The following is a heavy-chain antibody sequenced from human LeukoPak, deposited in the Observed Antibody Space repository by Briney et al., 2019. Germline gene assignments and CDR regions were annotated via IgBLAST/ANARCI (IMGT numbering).Heavy chain of an antibody. J-gene: IGHJ4*02. V-gene: IGHV3-49*04. CDR1: GFTFGDYA. Sequence: PGGSLRLSCTASGFTFGDYAMSWVRQAPGKGLEWVGFIRSKAYGGTTEYAASVKGRFTISRDDSKSIAYLQMNSLKTEDTAVNYCTRGRRGYSYGYNDYWGQGTLVTVSS. CDR2: IRSKAYGGTT. D-gene: IGHD5-18*01. CDR3: TRGRRGYSYGYNDY.